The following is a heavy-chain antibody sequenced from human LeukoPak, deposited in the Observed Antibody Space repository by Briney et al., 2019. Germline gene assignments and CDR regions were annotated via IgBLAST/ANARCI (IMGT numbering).Heavy chain of an antibody. J-gene: IGHJ4*02. CDR1: GFTFSSYA. CDR3: ARWANSGWYFDY. D-gene: IGHD6-19*01. Sequence: PGGSLRLSCAASGFTFSSYAMHWVRQAPGRGLEWGAVISYDGSNKYYADSVKGRFTISIDNSKNTLYLQMNSLRAEDTAVYYCARWANSGWYFDYWGQGTLVTVSS. V-gene: IGHV3-30*01. CDR2: ISYDGSNK.